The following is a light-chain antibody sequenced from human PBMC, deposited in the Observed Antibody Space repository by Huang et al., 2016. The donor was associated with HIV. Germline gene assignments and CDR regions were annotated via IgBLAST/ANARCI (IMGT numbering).Light chain of an antibody. Sequence: DIQMTQSPSSLSASVGDRVTITCRASQSISSYLNWYQQKPGKAPKLLIYAASSLQSGVPSRCRCSGSETDCTLTISSLQPEDFATDYCQQSYSTPRTFGQGTKVEIK. J-gene: IGKJ1*01. CDR1: QSISSY. CDR2: AAS. CDR3: QQSYSTPRT. V-gene: IGKV1-39*01.